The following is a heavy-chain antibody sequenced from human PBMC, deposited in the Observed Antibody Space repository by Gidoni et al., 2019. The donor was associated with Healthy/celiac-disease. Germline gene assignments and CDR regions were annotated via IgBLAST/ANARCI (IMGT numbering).Heavy chain of an antibody. J-gene: IGHJ4*02. CDR2: IYYSGST. CDR1: CGSISSGGYY. D-gene: IGHD6-25*01. V-gene: IGHV4-31*03. Sequence: QVQLQESGPGLVKPSQTLSLTCTVSCGSISSGGYYWSWIRQHPGKGLEWIGYIYYSGSTYYNPSLKSRVTISVDTSKNQFSLKLSSVTAADTAVYYCARVPPRLAGATYYFDYWGQGTLVTVSS. CDR3: ARVPPRLAGATYYFDY.